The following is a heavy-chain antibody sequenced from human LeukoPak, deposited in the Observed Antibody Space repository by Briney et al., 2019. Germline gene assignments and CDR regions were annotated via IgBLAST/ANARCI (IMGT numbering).Heavy chain of an antibody. V-gene: IGHV1-2*02. D-gene: IGHD1-7*01. J-gene: IGHJ4*01. CDR1: GYTFTGYY. CDR2: SNPNSGGT. CDR3: ARGDKWNYFHFCY. Sequence: GSSVKLSCKASGYTFTGYYMHWVRQAPGQGLEWIGWSNPNSGGTNYAQKFQCSVTMTRDTSISTAYMELSTLRSADTAVYYCARGDKWNYFHFCYWGNGTLVTVSS.